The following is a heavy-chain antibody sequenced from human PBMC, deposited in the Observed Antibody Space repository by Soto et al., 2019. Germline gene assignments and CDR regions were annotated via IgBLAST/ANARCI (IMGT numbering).Heavy chain of an antibody. CDR1: GYTLSGYY. J-gene: IGHJ4*02. CDR3: ARETKSGLSNFDY. CDR2: INPNSGVT. Sequence: ASVKVSCKASGYTLSGYYMHWVRQAPGQGPEWMGWINPNSGVTNYAQKFKGRVSMTGDTSIGTAYLELYSLRSDDTAVYYCARETKSGLSNFDYWGQGTLLTVST. V-gene: IGHV1-2*02. D-gene: IGHD5-12*01.